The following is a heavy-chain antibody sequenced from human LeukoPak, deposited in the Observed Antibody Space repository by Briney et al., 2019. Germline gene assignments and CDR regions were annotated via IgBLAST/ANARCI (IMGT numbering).Heavy chain of an antibody. Sequence: SQTLSLTCTVSGGSISSGDYYWSWVRQPPGRGLEWIGYIYYSGSTYYNPSLKSRVTISVDTSKNQFSLKLSSVTAADTAVYYCARVRGSGSFDYWGQGTLVTVS. CDR3: ARVRGSGSFDY. CDR1: GGSISSGDYY. V-gene: IGHV4-30-4*01. D-gene: IGHD3-10*01. J-gene: IGHJ4*02. CDR2: IYYSGST.